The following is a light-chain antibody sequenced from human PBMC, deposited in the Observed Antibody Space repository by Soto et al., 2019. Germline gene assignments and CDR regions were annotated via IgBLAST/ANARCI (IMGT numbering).Light chain of an antibody. CDR3: QSYDSGLGGHYV. J-gene: IGLJ1*01. CDR1: SSDIGAGYD. V-gene: IGLV1-40*01. CDR2: ANN. Sequence: QSVLTQPPSVSGAPGPRVTISCTGSSSDIGAGYDVHWYQQLPGTAPKLLIYANNDRPSGVPDRFSVSKSDTSASLAITGLQAEDEADYYFQSYDSGLGGHYVFGTGTKGTVL.